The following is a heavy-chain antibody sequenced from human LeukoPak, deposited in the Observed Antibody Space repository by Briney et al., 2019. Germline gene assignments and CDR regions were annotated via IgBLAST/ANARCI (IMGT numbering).Heavy chain of an antibody. D-gene: IGHD2-2*02. V-gene: IGHV1-18*01. CDR1: GYTFTNYG. Sequence: ASVKVSCKASGYTFTNYGITWVRQAPGQGLEWMGWISPNNGDTNYAQKFQGRVTMTTDTSTTTAYMEVRTLRSDDTAVYYCARGGTHCSSTSCYTRVVDYWGQGTLVTVSS. CDR3: ARGGTHCSSTSCYTRVVDY. CDR2: ISPNNGDT. J-gene: IGHJ4*02.